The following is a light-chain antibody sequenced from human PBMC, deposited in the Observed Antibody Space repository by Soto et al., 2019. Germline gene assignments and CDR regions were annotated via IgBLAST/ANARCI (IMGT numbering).Light chain of an antibody. Sequence: SVLTQPPSTSGSTGQSVTIPCTGTSSDVGGYNYVSWYQQHPGKAPKLMIYEVSKRPSGVPDRFSGSKSGNTASLTVSGLQAEDEADYYCTSYAGSNNFFYVFGTGT. CDR2: EVS. CDR3: TSYAGSNNFFYV. J-gene: IGLJ1*01. V-gene: IGLV2-8*01. CDR1: SSDVGGYNY.